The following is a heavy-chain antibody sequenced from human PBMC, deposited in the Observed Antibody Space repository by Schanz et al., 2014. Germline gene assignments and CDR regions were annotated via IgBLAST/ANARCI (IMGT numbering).Heavy chain of an antibody. CDR3: GTGFSRSYIDF. J-gene: IGHJ4*02. D-gene: IGHD6-6*01. CDR1: GYTFTTYY. CDR2: INPSGGST. V-gene: IGHV1-46*03. Sequence: QVQLLQSGAEVKKPGASMKVSCKASGYTFTTYYMLWVRQAPGQGLEWMGIINPSGGSTRYGQKFQGRITVTTYTSTSTVYLELSSLRSDDTAVYYCGTGFSRSYIDFWGQGTLITVSS.